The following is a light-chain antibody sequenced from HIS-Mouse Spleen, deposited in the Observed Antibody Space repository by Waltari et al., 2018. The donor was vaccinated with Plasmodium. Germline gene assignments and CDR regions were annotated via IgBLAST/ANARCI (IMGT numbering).Light chain of an antibody. CDR3: SSYTSSSTRV. CDR1: SSDVGGYNY. J-gene: IGLJ2*01. V-gene: IGLV2-14*01. Sequence: QSALTQPASVSGSPGQSITISCPGPSSDVGGYNYVSWYQQHPGKAPKLMIYEVSNRPSGVSNRFSGSKSGNTASLTISGLQAEDEADYYCSSYTSSSTRVFGGGTKLTAL. CDR2: EVS.